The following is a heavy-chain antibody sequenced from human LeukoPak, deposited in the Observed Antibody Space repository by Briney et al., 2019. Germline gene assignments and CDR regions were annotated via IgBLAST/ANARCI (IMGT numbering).Heavy chain of an antibody. Sequence: ASVNVSCKASGYTFTGYYLHWVRQAPAQGLEWMGWINAKNGDTEYAQKLQGRVTMTRDTSISTAYMELTSLRYDDTDVYFCARVTSGSYHYWGQGTLVTVSS. CDR3: ARVTSGSYHY. J-gene: IGHJ4*02. CDR2: INAKNGDT. D-gene: IGHD1-26*01. V-gene: IGHV1-2*02. CDR1: GYTFTGYY.